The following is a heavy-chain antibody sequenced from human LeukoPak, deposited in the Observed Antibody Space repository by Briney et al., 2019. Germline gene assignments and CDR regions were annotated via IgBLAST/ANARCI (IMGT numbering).Heavy chain of an antibody. CDR1: GYTLTELS. V-gene: IGHV1-69*13. Sequence: SVKVSCKVSGYTLTELSMHWVRQAPGKGLEWMGGIIPIFGTANYAQKFQGRVTITADESTSTAYMELSSLRSEDTAVYYCARGPSYYYDSSGYQWGEFDYWGQGTLVTVSS. D-gene: IGHD3-22*01. CDR2: IIPIFGTA. CDR3: ARGPSYYYDSSGYQWGEFDY. J-gene: IGHJ4*02.